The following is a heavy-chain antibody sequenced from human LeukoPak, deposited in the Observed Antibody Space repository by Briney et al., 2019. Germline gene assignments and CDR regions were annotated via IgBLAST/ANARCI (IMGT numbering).Heavy chain of an antibody. CDR2: IRSKAYGGTT. V-gene: IGHV3-49*04. J-gene: IGHJ4*02. D-gene: IGHD6-19*01. Sequence: PGRSLRPSCTASGFTFGDYAMSWVRQAPGKGLEWVGFIRSKAYGGTTEYAASVKGRFTISRDDSKSIAYLQMNSLKTEDTAVHYCTRSAVAGDIDYWGQGTLVTVSS. CDR1: GFTFGDYA. CDR3: TRSAVAGDIDY.